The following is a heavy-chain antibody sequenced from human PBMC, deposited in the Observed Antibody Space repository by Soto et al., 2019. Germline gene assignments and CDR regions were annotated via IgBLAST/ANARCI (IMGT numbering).Heavy chain of an antibody. V-gene: IGHV1-8*01. CDR3: ARSTNDYGDRH. Sequence: QVQLVQSGAEVKKPGASVKVSCKASGYTFTSYDINWVRQATGQGLEWMGWMNPNSGNTGYAQKFQGSVTMTRTTSISTAYMELSSLRSDDPAVYYCARSTNDYGDRHWGQGTLVTVSS. CDR1: GYTFTSYD. CDR2: MNPNSGNT. D-gene: IGHD4-17*01. J-gene: IGHJ4*02.